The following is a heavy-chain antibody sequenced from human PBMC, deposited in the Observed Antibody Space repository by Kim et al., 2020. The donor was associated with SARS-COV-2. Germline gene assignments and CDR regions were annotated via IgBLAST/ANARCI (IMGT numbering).Heavy chain of an antibody. CDR2: IDPSDSYT. CDR1: GYSFTSYW. J-gene: IGHJ6*02. CDR3: ARDPGVVPANRDYYYYGMDV. Sequence: GESLKISCKGSGYSFTSYWISWVRQMPGKGLEWMGRIDPSDSYTNYSPSFQGHVTISADKSISTAYLQWSSLKASDTAMYYCARDPGVVPANRDYYYYGMDVWGQGTTVTVSS. D-gene: IGHD2-2*01. V-gene: IGHV5-10-1*01.